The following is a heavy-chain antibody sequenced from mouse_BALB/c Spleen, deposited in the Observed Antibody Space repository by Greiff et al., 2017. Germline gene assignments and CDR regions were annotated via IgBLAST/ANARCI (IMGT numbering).Heavy chain of an antibody. CDR3: ARIYYGNSYYAMDD. CDR1: GFTFSSYG. Sequence: DVKLVESGGGLVQPGGSLKLSCAASGFTFSSYGMSWVRQTPDKRLELVATINSNGGSTYYPDSVKGRFTISRDNAKNTLYLQMSSLKSEDTAMYYCARIYYGNSYYAMDDWGQGTSVTVSS. D-gene: IGHD2-1*01. V-gene: IGHV5-6-3*01. CDR2: INSNGGST. J-gene: IGHJ4*01.